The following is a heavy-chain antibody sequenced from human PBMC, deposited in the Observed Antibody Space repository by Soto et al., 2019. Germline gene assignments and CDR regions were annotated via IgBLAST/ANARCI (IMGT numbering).Heavy chain of an antibody. V-gene: IGHV3-23*01. CDR3: AKSEDSGSFPDHNWFDP. Sequence: PGGSLRLSCAASGFTFSSYAMSWVRQAPGKGLEWASAISGSGGSTYYADSVKGRFTISRDNSKNTLYLQMNSLRAEDTAVYYCAKSEDSGSFPDHNWFDPWGQGTLVTVSS. CDR1: GFTFSSYA. J-gene: IGHJ5*02. CDR2: ISGSGGST. D-gene: IGHD1-26*01.